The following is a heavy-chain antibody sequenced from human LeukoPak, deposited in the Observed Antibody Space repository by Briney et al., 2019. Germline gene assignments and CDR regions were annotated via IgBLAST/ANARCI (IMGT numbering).Heavy chain of an antibody. Sequence: ASVKVSCKASGGTFSSYAISWVRQAPGQGLEWMGGITPIFGTANYAQKFQGRVTITADESTSTAYMELSSLRSEDTAVYYCARAYCGGDCYSAFDIWGQGTMVTVSS. D-gene: IGHD2-21*02. CDR3: ARAYCGGDCYSAFDI. CDR1: GGTFSSYA. J-gene: IGHJ3*02. V-gene: IGHV1-69*13. CDR2: ITPIFGTA.